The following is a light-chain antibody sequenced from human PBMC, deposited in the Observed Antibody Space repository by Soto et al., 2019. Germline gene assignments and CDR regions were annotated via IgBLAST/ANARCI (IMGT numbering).Light chain of an antibody. CDR3: SSSTSSSTLV. CDR1: ASDVGAYDY. CDR2: EVR. J-gene: IGLJ1*01. V-gene: IGLV2-14*01. Sequence: QSVLTQPASVSGSPGRSITISCTGTASDVGAYDYVSWYQHHPGKPPKLLIFEVRDRPSGVSNRFSGSKSGNTASLTISGLQPEDEADYFCSSSTSSSTLVFGTVTKLTVL.